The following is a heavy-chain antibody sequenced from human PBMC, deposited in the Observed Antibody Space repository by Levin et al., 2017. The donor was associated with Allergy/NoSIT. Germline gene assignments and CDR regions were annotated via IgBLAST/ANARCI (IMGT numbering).Heavy chain of an antibody. D-gene: IGHD3/OR15-3a*01. CDR2: ISVSGRET. J-gene: IGHJ4*02. Sequence: LSLTCAASGFRFRDYYMSWIRQVPGKGLEWVSYISVSGRETNYADSVKGRFTISRDNAKNSLSLQMNSLRVDDSAVYYCAREGFWTDWGQGTLVTVSS. CDR1: GFRFRDYY. V-gene: IGHV3-11*06. CDR3: AREGFWTD.